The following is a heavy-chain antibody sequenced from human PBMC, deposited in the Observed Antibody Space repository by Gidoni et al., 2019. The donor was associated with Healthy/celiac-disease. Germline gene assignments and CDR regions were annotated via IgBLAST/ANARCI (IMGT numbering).Heavy chain of an antibody. J-gene: IGHJ6*03. Sequence: QVQLVQSGAAVKKPGSSVKVSCKASGGTFSNYALSWVRQAPGQGLEWMGGIIPIFGTANYAQKFQGRVTITADKSTSTAYMELSSLRSEDTAVYYCARVYCSGGSCYSGEYYYYMDVWGKGTTVTVSS. D-gene: IGHD2-15*01. CDR2: IIPIFGTA. V-gene: IGHV1-69*06. CDR1: GGTFSNYA. CDR3: ARVYCSGGSCYSGEYYYYMDV.